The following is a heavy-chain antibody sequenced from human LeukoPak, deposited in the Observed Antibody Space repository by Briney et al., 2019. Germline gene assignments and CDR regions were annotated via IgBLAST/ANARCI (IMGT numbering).Heavy chain of an antibody. CDR1: GFTFSDYY. CDR2: ISPSGITT. D-gene: IGHD1-26*01. J-gene: IGHJ4*02. V-gene: IGHV3-11*04. CDR3: ARAYTGSFSGTLEY. Sequence: GGSLRLSCAASGFTFSDYYMTWIRQAPGKGLEWVSYISPSGITTYYTDSVKGRFTISRDNAKNSLSLQINSLRVEDTAVYYCARAYTGSFSGTLEYWGRGTQVTVSS.